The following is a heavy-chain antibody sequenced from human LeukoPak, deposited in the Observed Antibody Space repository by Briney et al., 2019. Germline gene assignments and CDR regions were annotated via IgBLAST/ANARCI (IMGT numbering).Heavy chain of an antibody. CDR3: AKVIREVDMSYDY. CDR2: IHYSGGST. Sequence: QPGGSLRLSCAASGLTFSNYALRWVRHDPGKGLEWVSAIHYSGGSTYYAGSVKGRFTISRDNSKNTLYLQMNCLRAEDTAVDYCAKVIREVDMSYDYWGQGALVSVSS. CDR1: GLTFSNYA. J-gene: IGHJ4*02. V-gene: IGHV3-23*01. D-gene: IGHD5-24*01.